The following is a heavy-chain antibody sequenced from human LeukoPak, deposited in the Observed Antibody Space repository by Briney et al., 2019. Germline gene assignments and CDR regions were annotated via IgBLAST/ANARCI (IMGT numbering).Heavy chain of an antibody. D-gene: IGHD4-23*01. V-gene: IGHV4-39*01. CDR2: IYYSGST. CDR3: AVVGGNSNAFDI. J-gene: IGHJ3*02. CDR1: GGSIRRSSYY. Sequence: PSETLSLPCTVSGGSIRRSSYYWGWIRQPPGKGLEWIGSIYYSGSTYYNPSLKSRVTISVDTSKNQFSLKLSSVTAADTAVYYCAVVGGNSNAFDIWGQGTMVTVSS.